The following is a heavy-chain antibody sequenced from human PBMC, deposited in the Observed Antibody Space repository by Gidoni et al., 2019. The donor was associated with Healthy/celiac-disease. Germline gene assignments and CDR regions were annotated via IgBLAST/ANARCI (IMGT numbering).Heavy chain of an antibody. CDR2: ISGSGGST. V-gene: IGHV3-23*01. J-gene: IGHJ4*02. CDR1: GFTFSSYA. Sequence: EVQLLESGGGLVQPGGSLRLSCAASGFTFSSYAMSWLRQAPGKGLEWVSAISGSGGSTYYADSVKGRFTISRDNSKNTLYLQMNSLRAEDTAVYYCAKDPVVTTGLTPRYLAPPPLAFDYWGQGTLVTVSS. D-gene: IGHD4-17*01. CDR3: AKDPVVTTGLTPRYLAPPPLAFDY.